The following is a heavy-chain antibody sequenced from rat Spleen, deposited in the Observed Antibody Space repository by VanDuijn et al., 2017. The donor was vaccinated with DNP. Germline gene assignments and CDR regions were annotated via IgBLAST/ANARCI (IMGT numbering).Heavy chain of an antibody. CDR2: IWNTGAT. Sequence: QVQLKESGPGLVQPSQTLSLTCTVAGFSLTSYYVHWVRQPPGKDLEWMGVIWNTGATQFNSALKSRLSISKDTSKIQVFLKMNSLQTEDTAAYYCARDRRGYFDYWGQGAMFTVSS. D-gene: IGHD1-11*01. CDR1: GFSLTSYY. CDR3: ARDRRGYFDY. V-gene: IGHV2-41*01. J-gene: IGHJ2*01.